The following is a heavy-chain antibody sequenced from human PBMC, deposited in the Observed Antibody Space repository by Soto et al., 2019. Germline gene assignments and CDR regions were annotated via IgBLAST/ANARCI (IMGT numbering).Heavy chain of an antibody. CDR2: ISCSGST. Sequence: EVQLLESGGGLVQPGGSLRLSCAASGFTFSNYAMNWVRQAPGKGLEWVSAISCSGSTYYADYLKGRFTISRDNSKNTLYLQMNRLRAADTAVYYCEPVPLRLDYFDYWGPGTLVTVSS. J-gene: IGHJ4*02. V-gene: IGHV3-23*01. D-gene: IGHD5-12*01. CDR3: EPVPLRLDYFDY. CDR1: GFTFSNYA.